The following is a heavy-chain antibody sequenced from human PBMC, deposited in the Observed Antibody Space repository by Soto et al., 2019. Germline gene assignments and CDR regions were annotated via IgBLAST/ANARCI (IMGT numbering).Heavy chain of an antibody. V-gene: IGHV3-30*18. CDR1: GFSFSRYA. CDR3: AKGRGGWGNYGLDV. CDR2: ISYDGRNE. Sequence: QVKLVESGGGVVQPGRSLRLSCVASGFSFSRYAMDWVRQAPGKGLKWVAIISYDGRNEYYADSVKGRFTISRDNSKNTLYLQMTSLRPEDTAVYYCAKGRGGWGNYGLDVWGQGTTVTVSS. D-gene: IGHD6-19*01. J-gene: IGHJ6*02.